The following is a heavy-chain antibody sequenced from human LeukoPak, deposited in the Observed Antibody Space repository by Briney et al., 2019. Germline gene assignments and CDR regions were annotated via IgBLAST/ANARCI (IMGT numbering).Heavy chain of an antibody. CDR2: ISYDGSNK. Sequence: GGSLRLSCAASGFTFSSYAMHWVRQAPGKGLEWVAVISYDGSNKYYADSVKGRFTISRDNSKNTLYLQMNSLRAEDTAVYYCAKDPIKSVGGQPPDWFDPWGQGTLVTVSS. J-gene: IGHJ5*02. CDR3: AKDPIKSVGGQPPDWFDP. D-gene: IGHD3-16*01. CDR1: GFTFSSYA. V-gene: IGHV3-30*04.